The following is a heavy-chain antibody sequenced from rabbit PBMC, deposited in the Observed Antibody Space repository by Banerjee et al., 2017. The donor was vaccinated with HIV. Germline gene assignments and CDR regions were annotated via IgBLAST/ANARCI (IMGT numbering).Heavy chain of an antibody. J-gene: IGHJ2*01. CDR1: GFSFSTNYY. CDR2: IYAGSSGNT. CDR3: ARRYTYGSIGYDGFDP. D-gene: IGHD6-1*01. Sequence: QSLQESGGGLVQPEGSLTLTCTASGFSFSTNYYMCWVRQAPGKGLEWIACIYAGSSGNTYYASWAKGRFTISKTSSTTVTLQMTSLTAADTATYFCARRYTYGSIGYDGFDPWGPGTLVTVS. V-gene: IGHV1S40*01.